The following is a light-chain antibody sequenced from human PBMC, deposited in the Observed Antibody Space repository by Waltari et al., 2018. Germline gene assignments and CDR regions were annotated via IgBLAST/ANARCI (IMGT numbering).Light chain of an antibody. Sequence: EIFLTQSPGTLSLSPGERATLSCRASQSLSNNYLAWYQQKPGQAPRLLIYHASSRTTGIPDRFGGSGSGTDFTLSISRVEPEDFAVYYCQQYGTSSLSFGGGTKVEIK. CDR1: QSLSNNY. V-gene: IGKV3-20*01. J-gene: IGKJ4*01. CDR3: QQYGTSSLS. CDR2: HAS.